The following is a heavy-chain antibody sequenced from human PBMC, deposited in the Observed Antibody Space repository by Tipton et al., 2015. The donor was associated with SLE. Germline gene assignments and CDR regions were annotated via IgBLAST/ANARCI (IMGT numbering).Heavy chain of an antibody. D-gene: IGHD5-12*01. CDR2: INHSGST. V-gene: IGHV4-34*01. Sequence: TLSLTCAVYGGSFSGYYWSWIRQPPGKGLEWIGEINHSGSTNYNPSLKSRVTISVDTSKKQFSLKVHSVTAADTAFYYCSRGGVGGYDYFDYWGQGTLVTVSS. CDR1: GGSFSGYY. J-gene: IGHJ4*02. CDR3: SRGGVGGYDYFDY.